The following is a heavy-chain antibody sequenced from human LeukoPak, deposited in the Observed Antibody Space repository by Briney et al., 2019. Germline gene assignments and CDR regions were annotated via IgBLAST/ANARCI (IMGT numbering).Heavy chain of an antibody. D-gene: IGHD3-10*01. V-gene: IGHV4-39*01. CDR1: GDSISSSAHL. Sequence: PSETLSLTCSVSGDSISSSAHLWWAWIRQPPGKGLEWIGSIHYTGGTYYNPSLNSRVALSLDTSKNHFSLKLTSVAAADTAVYYCARQRASGTWAFDYWGQGTLVTVSS. J-gene: IGHJ4*02. CDR2: IHYTGGT. CDR3: ARQRASGTWAFDY.